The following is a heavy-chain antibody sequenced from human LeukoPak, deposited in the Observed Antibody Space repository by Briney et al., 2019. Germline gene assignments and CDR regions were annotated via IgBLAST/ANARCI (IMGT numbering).Heavy chain of an antibody. Sequence: SETLSLTCIVSGGSINSNNDYWGWIRQSPGKGLEWIGSIHYTGRTYYNPSLKSRVTISVDTSKNQFSLKLTSVTAADTAVYYCARGLMTTANWFDPWGQGTLVTVSS. D-gene: IGHD4-17*01. J-gene: IGHJ5*02. V-gene: IGHV4-39*01. CDR1: GGSINSNNDY. CDR3: ARGLMTTANWFDP. CDR2: IHYTGRT.